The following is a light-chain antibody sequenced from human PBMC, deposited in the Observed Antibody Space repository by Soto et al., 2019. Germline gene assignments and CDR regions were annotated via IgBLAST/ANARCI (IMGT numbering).Light chain of an antibody. CDR3: QQYVGSAPLT. CDR2: GAS. V-gene: IGKV3-20*01. J-gene: IGKJ4*01. Sequence: EIVLTQSPGTLSLSPGERATLSCRASQSVASSYLGWYQRKPGQAPRLLIYGASNRATGIPDRFSGSGSGTDFTLTISRLEPEDFAVYYCQQYVGSAPLTFGGGTKVDIK. CDR1: QSVASSY.